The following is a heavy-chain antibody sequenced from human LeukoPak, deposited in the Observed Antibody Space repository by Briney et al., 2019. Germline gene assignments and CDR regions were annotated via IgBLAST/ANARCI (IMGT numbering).Heavy chain of an antibody. J-gene: IGHJ4*02. CDR3: AKAFSPFDY. CDR1: GFSFSSYA. V-gene: IGHV3-23*01. CDR2: ISSSGGST. Sequence: GGSLRLSCAASGFSFSSYAMTWVRQAPGKGLGWVSAISSSGGSTYYADSVKGRFTISRENSKNTLYLQMNSLRAEDTAKYYCAKAFSPFDYWGQGTLVTVSS.